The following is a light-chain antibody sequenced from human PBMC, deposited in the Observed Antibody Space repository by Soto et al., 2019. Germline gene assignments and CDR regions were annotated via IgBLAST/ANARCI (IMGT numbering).Light chain of an antibody. CDR1: QSVSSNH. J-gene: IGKJ1*01. V-gene: IGKV3-20*01. CDR2: GGS. CDR3: QQYSSSRT. Sequence: EIVLTQSPVTLSLSPGERATLSCRASQSVSSNHLAWYQQKPGQAPRLLIYGGSSRATGIPVRFSGSGSETDFTLTITRLEPEDFAVYYCQQYSSSRTFGQGTKVDI.